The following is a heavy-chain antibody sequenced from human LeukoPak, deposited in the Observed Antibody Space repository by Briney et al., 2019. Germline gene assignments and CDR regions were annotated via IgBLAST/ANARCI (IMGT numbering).Heavy chain of an antibody. V-gene: IGHV4-59*01. Sequence: SETLSLTCTVSGGSIPSFYWTWIRQPRGKVLEWIGFIYYSGSTKYNPSLKSRLTMSVDTSKNQFSLKLSSVTAADTAVYYCARGTGAPLYYFDFWGQGTLVTVSS. CDR1: GGSIPSFY. CDR3: ARGTGAPLYYFDF. CDR2: IYYSGST. D-gene: IGHD3/OR15-3a*01. J-gene: IGHJ4*02.